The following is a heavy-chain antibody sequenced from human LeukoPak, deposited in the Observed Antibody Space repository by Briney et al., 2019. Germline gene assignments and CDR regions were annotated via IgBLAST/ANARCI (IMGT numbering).Heavy chain of an antibody. V-gene: IGHV3-23*01. J-gene: IGHJ6*02. Sequence: GGSLRLSCGASGFTFSSYAMIWVREAPGKGLEWLSAFRGRGGSTYYADCVKGRFTICRDNTKNPQYVQMNSLRAEDKAVYYCAKGGRGFGVVVPAARPGMDVWGQGTTDSVSS. D-gene: IGHD2-2*01. CDR1: GFTFSSYA. CDR3: AKGGRGFGVVVPAARPGMDV. CDR2: FRGRGGST.